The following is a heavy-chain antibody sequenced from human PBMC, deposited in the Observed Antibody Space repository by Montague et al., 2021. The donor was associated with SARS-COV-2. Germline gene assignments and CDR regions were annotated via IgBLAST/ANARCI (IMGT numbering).Heavy chain of an antibody. D-gene: IGHD3-10*01. V-gene: IGHV3-30*04. J-gene: IGHJ4*02. Sequence: SLRLSCAASGFTFSNYAMHWVCQAPGKGLEWVAVISYDGSNKYYADSVKGRFTISRDNSKNTLYLQMNSLRAEDTAVYYCSGGLLWFGELGYWGQGTLVTVSS. CDR2: ISYDGSNK. CDR1: GFTFSNYA. CDR3: SGGLLWFGELGY.